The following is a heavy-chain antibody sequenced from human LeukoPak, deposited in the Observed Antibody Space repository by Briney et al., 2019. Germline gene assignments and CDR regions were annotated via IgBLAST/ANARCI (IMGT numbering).Heavy chain of an antibody. CDR1: GYSFPSYW. CDR3: ARHVYFDY. Sequence: GESLKISCKGSGYSFPSYWIGWVRQMPGKGLEWMGIIYPGDSDSRYSPSFQGQVTISADKSIDTAFLQWSSLKASDTAMYYCARHVYFDYWGQGTLVAVSS. J-gene: IGHJ4*02. V-gene: IGHV5-51*01. CDR2: IYPGDSDS.